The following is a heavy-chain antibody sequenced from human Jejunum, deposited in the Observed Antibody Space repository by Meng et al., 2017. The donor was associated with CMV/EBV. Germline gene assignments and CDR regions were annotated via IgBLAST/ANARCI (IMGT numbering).Heavy chain of an antibody. CDR1: GFRFDDYD. D-gene: IGHD4-23*01. CDR3: ARAVASNYYDY. J-gene: IGHJ4*02. CDR2: ISWNSRDT. Sequence: CVGAGFRFDDYDMHWVRQIPGKGLEWVSLISWNSRDTDYADSVRGRFTISRDNNKNSLYLEMNSLRSEDSGLYYCARAVASNYYDYWGQGTLVTVSS. V-gene: IGHV3-43*01.